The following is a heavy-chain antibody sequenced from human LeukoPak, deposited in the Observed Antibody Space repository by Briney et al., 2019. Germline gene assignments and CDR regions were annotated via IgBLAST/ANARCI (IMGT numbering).Heavy chain of an antibody. CDR2: ISSSSSYI. V-gene: IGHV3-21*01. D-gene: IGHD1-26*01. CDR3: ARSTRGRYSGSSD. CDR1: GFTFSSYS. Sequence: TAGGSLRLSCAASGFTFSSYSMNWVRQAPGKGLEWVSSISSSSSYIYYADSVKGRFTISRDNAKNSLYLQMNSLRAEDTAVYYCARSTRGRYSGSSDWGQGTLVTVSS. J-gene: IGHJ4*02.